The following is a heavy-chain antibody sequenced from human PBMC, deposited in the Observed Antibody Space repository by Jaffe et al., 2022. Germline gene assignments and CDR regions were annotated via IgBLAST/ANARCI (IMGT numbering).Heavy chain of an antibody. V-gene: IGHV4-61*02. CDR2: IYTSGST. CDR3: AREGDYYDSSGYTGWFDP. J-gene: IGHJ5*02. CDR1: GGSISSGSYY. D-gene: IGHD3-22*01. Sequence: QVQLQESGPGLVKPSQTLSLTCTVSGGSISSGSYYWSWIRQPAGKGLEWIGRIYTSGSTNYNPSLKSRVTISVDTSKNQFSLKLSSVTAADTAVYYCAREGDYYDSSGYTGWFDPWGQGTLVTVSS.